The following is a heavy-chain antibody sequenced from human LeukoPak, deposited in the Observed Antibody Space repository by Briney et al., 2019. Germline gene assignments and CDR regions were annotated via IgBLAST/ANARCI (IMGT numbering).Heavy chain of an antibody. D-gene: IGHD1-1*01. Sequence: PGGSLRLSCAASGFTFSESWITWVRQVPGQGLEWVAHINHEGGGIQYVDSVKGRFTISRDSAKGSVYPQMNSLRAEDTAIYHCATYINWVAGDVWGQGTTVIVSS. CDR3: ATYINWVAGDV. V-gene: IGHV3-7*01. J-gene: IGHJ6*02. CDR2: INHEGGGI. CDR1: GFTFSESW.